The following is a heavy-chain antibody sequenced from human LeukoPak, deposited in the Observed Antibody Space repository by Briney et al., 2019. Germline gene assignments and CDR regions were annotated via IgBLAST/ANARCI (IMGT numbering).Heavy chain of an antibody. CDR1: GFTFSNAW. J-gene: IGHJ3*02. CDR2: IKSKTDGGTT. CDR3: TTDGCSYGFNAFDI. Sequence: GRSLRLSCAASGFTFSNAWMSWVRQAPGKGLEWVGRIKSKTDGGTTDYAAPVKGRFTISRDDSKNTLYLQMNSLKTEDTAVYYCTTDGCSYGFNAFDIWGQGTMVTVSS. D-gene: IGHD5-18*01. V-gene: IGHV3-15*01.